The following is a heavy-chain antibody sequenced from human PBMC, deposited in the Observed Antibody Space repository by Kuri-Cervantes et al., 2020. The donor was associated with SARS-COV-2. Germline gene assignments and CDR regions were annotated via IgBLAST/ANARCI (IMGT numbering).Heavy chain of an antibody. Sequence: SLKISCAASGFTFDDYAMHWVRQAPGKGLEWVSGISWNSGSIGYADSVKGRFTISRDNAKKSLYLQMNSLRAEDTALYYCARETEVAGIDYWGQGILVTVSS. CDR2: ISWNSGSI. V-gene: IGHV3-9*01. CDR1: GFTFDDYA. D-gene: IGHD6-19*01. CDR3: ARETEVAGIDY. J-gene: IGHJ4*02.